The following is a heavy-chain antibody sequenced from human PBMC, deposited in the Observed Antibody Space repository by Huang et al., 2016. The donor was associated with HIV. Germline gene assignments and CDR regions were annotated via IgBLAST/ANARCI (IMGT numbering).Heavy chain of an antibody. CDR2: IESDGSST. Sequence: EVELAESGGGSVRPGQSLRLSCVGSGFIFSDYWMHWVRQLPGKGLMWVARIESDGSSTSYAYSVKGRFTIYRDNAKNTVYLQMSSLRVDDTAVYYCVRAKEKGYDFWSGYRYWGQGVQVTVSS. CDR1: GFIFSDYW. CDR3: VRAKEKGYDFWSGYRY. D-gene: IGHD3-3*01. V-gene: IGHV3-74*02. J-gene: IGHJ4*01.